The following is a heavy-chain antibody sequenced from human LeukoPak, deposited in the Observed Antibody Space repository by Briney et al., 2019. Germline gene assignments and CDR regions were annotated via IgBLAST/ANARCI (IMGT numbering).Heavy chain of an antibody. CDR1: GFTVSRNY. D-gene: IGHD3-3*01. CDR2: IYSAGST. Sequence: GGSLRLSCAASGFTVSRNYMSWVRQAPGKGLEWVSVIYSAGSTYYADSVKGRFTISRDNAKNSLYLQMNSLRAEDTAVYYCARGYDFWSGYYFDYWGQGTLVTVSS. J-gene: IGHJ4*02. V-gene: IGHV3-53*01. CDR3: ARGYDFWSGYYFDY.